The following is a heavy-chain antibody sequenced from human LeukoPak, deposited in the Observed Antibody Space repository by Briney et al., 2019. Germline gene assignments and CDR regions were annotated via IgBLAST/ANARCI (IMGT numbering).Heavy chain of an antibody. D-gene: IGHD3-3*01. CDR3: ARGKSEGAFDI. J-gene: IGHJ3*02. Sequence: GGSLRLSCAASGFTVSDNYMTWVRQAPGKGLEWVSVIYSGDTTDYADSVKGRFTISRYNSRNTLYLQMNSLRAEDTAVYYCARGKSEGAFDIWGQGTMVTVSS. CDR2: IYSGDTT. CDR1: GFTVSDNY. V-gene: IGHV3-53*01.